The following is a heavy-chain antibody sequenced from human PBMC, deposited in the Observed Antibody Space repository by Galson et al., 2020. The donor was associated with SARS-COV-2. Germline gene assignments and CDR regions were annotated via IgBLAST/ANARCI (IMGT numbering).Heavy chain of an antibody. CDR2: ISCDDDQ. Sequence: SGPPLMNPKPTLTLTSTFSRFSLRTSGVGVGWIRQTTGKALELLALISCDDDQRNSPSLRSRLAVTKDTSKNQVVLTMTNMDPLDTDTYYWAHTIEGGKYYGSGIYDAFDIWGQGTMVTVSS. CDR3: AHTIEGGKYYGSGIYDAFDI. J-gene: IGHJ3*02. CDR1: RFSLRTSGVG. V-gene: IGHV2-5*02. D-gene: IGHD3-10*01.